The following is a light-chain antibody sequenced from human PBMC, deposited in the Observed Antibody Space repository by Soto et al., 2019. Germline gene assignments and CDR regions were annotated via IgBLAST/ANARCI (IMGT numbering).Light chain of an antibody. CDR3: QQYDNWLGT. J-gene: IGKJ1*01. V-gene: IGKV3D-15*01. CDR1: QSVSSN. Sequence: EIVMTQSPATLSVSPGERATLSCRASQSVSSNLAWYQQTPGQAPRLLIFDASTRATGIPARFSGSGSGTEFTPTISSLQSEDCAVYYCQQYDNWLGTFGQGTKVEVK. CDR2: DAS.